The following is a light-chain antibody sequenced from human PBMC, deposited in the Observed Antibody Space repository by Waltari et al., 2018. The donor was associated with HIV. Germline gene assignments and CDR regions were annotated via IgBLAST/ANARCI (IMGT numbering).Light chain of an antibody. J-gene: IGLJ2*01. CDR1: SSNVGSYNL. Sequence: QSALTQPASVSGSPGQSITISCTGTSSNVGSYNLVSWYQPHPGIAPKLMIYEVSKPRSGVTNRVSGSTSGNTASLTISGLQADDEADYYCCSYTGTNPFLLFGGGTKLTVL. CDR2: EVS. V-gene: IGLV2-23*02. CDR3: CSYTGTNPFLL.